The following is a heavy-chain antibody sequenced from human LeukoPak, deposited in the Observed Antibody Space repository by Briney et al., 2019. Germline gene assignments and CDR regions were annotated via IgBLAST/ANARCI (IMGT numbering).Heavy chain of an antibody. J-gene: IGHJ4*02. Sequence: GGSLRLSCAASGFNFSSSAMHWVRQAPGKGLEWVAVISYDGSNKYYADSVKGRFTISRDNSKNTLYLQMNSLRAEDTAVYYCARGREWELQYFDYWGQGTLVTVSS. D-gene: IGHD1-26*01. CDR1: GFNFSSSA. V-gene: IGHV3-30*04. CDR3: ARGREWELQYFDY. CDR2: ISYDGSNK.